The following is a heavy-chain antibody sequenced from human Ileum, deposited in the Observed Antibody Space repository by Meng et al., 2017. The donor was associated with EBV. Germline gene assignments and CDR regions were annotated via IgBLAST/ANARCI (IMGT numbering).Heavy chain of an antibody. Sequence: QVQLQESGPGLVKPSDPLSRTCAVSGYSISSTNWCGWIRQPPGKGLEWIGYIYYSGSTSYNPSLKSRVTMSVDKSKNQFSLNLNSVTAVDTAVYYCARNVPGTSAYYDWGQGTLVTVSS. D-gene: IGHD3-22*01. CDR2: IYYSGST. V-gene: IGHV4-28*01. J-gene: IGHJ4*02. CDR1: GYSISSTNW. CDR3: ARNVPGTSAYYD.